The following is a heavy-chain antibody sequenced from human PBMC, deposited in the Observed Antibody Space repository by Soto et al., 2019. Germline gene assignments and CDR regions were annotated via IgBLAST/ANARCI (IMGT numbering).Heavy chain of an antibody. V-gene: IGHV3-30-3*01. CDR1: GFTFSSYA. J-gene: IGHJ6*02. CDR2: ISYDGSNK. Sequence: GGSLRLSCAASGFTFSSYAMHWVRQAPGKGLEWVAVISYDGSNKYYADSVKGRFTISRDNSKNTLYLQMNSLRAEDTAVYYCARDTYSSSWYWRLADYYYGMDVRGQGTTVTVSS. D-gene: IGHD6-13*01. CDR3: ARDTYSSSWYWRLADYYYGMDV.